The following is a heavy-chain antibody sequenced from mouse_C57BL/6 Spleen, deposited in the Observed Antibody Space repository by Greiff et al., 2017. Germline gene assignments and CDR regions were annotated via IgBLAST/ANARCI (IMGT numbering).Heavy chain of an antibody. CDR3: ERRGDYYSNYVFDY. CDR1: GSPFSSYG. V-gene: IGHV1-80*01. Sequence: VQLQQSGADLVNPGASVKLSCKASGSPFSSYGMTWVSQRPGKGLGWIGTINPGSGYTNSNESFKVRATFTAANSSSTAYMQLSSLTSEDSAVSVCERRGDYYSNYVFDYWGQGTTLTVSS. CDR2: INPGSGYT. J-gene: IGHJ2*01. D-gene: IGHD2-5*01.